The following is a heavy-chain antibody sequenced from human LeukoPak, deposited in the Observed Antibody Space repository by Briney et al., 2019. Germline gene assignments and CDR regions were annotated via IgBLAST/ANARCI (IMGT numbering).Heavy chain of an antibody. J-gene: IGHJ6*03. D-gene: IGHD6-25*01. V-gene: IGHV1-18*01. Sequence: ASVKVSCKASGYTFTSYGTGWVRQAPGQGLEWMGWISGHNGNTNYAQKLQGRVTMTTDTSTSTAYMELRSLRSDDTAVYYCARGGQNYYYYMDLWGKGTTVIVSS. CDR2: ISGHNGNT. CDR3: ARGGQNYYYYMDL. CDR1: GYTFTSYG.